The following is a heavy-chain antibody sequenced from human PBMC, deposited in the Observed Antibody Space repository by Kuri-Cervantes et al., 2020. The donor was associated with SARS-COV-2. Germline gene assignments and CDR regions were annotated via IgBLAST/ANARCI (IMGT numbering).Heavy chain of an antibody. Sequence: GGSLRLSCAASGFNFSNTDMHWVRQAPGKGLEWVTFISSDGKNKRCMASGKGRFTISRDNSKNTLYLQMNSLRAEDTAVYYCARDYMVVVAATPYYYGMDVWGQGTTVTVSS. J-gene: IGHJ6*02. D-gene: IGHD2-15*01. CDR1: GFNFSNTD. V-gene: IGHV3-30*03. CDR3: ARDYMVVVAATPYYYGMDV. CDR2: ISSDGKNK.